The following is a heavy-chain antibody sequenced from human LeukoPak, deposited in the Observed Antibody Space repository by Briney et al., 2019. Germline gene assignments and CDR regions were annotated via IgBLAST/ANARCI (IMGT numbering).Heavy chain of an antibody. V-gene: IGHV3-30*02. CDR3: AKDSWEVGATAEIDY. J-gene: IGHJ4*02. CDR2: IRYDGSDK. D-gene: IGHD1-26*01. Sequence: PGGSLRLSCAASGFIFSNYGMHWVRQAPGKGLEWVTFIRYDGSDKYYADSVKGRFNISRDNSKNKVYLQMNSLRAEDTAVYYCAKDSWEVGATAEIDYWGQGTLVTVSS. CDR1: GFIFSNYG.